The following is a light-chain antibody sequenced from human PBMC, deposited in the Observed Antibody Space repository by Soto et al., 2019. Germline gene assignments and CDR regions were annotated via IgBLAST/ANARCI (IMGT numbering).Light chain of an antibody. CDR3: QQYESLPYT. V-gene: IGKV1-33*01. CDR1: RDVGNS. Sequence: DIQMTQSPSSLAASVGYKITISCQASRDVGNSFNWYQQKPGKAPKILIYDASNLETGVPSRFSGSGSGTHFTFTISSLQPEDFATYYCQQYESLPYTFGQGTKVEI. J-gene: IGKJ2*01. CDR2: DAS.